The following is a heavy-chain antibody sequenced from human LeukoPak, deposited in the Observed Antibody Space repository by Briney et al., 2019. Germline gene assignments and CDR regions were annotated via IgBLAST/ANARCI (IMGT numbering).Heavy chain of an antibody. Sequence: GASVKVSCKASGYIFTNYGINWVRQAPGQGLEWMGWISAYNGNTKYTQKLQDRVTMTTDTSTSTAYMELKTLRSDDTAVNFCARAGYSRFVDDLDYWGQGTLVTVSS. D-gene: IGHD1-26*01. CDR3: ARAGYSRFVDDLDY. V-gene: IGHV1-18*01. CDR1: GYIFTNYG. J-gene: IGHJ4*02. CDR2: ISAYNGNT.